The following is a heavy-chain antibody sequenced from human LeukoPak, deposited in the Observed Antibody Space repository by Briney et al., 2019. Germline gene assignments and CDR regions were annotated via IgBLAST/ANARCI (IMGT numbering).Heavy chain of an antibody. Sequence: GGSLRLSCAASGFTFSSYGMHWVRQAPGKGLEWVAVISYDGSDKYYADSVKGRFTISRDKSENTLYLQMNSLRAEDTAVYYCAKNVADYWSGYDGWGQGTLVTVSS. CDR3: AKNVADYWSGYDG. J-gene: IGHJ4*02. D-gene: IGHD3-3*01. V-gene: IGHV3-30*18. CDR1: GFTFSSYG. CDR2: ISYDGSDK.